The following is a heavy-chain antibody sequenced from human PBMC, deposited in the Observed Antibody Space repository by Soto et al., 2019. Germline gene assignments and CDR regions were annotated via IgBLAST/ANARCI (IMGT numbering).Heavy chain of an antibody. CDR3: ARSTYGDLAFDY. Sequence: SETLSLTXTVSGGSISSGGYYWSWIRQHPGKGLEWGGYIYYSGSTYYNPSLKSRVTISVDTSKNQFSLKLSSVTAADTAVYYSARSTYGDLAFDYWGQGTLVTVSS. J-gene: IGHJ4*02. V-gene: IGHV4-31*02. CDR1: GGSISSGGYY. CDR2: IYYSGST. D-gene: IGHD4-17*01.